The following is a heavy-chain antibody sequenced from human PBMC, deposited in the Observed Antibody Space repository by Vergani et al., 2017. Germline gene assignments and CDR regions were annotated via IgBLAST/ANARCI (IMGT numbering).Heavy chain of an antibody. CDR3: AREDYGDYCWFDP. CDR2: IWYDGSNK. J-gene: IGHJ5*02. V-gene: IGHV3-33*01. CDR1: GFTFSSYG. Sequence: QVQLVESGGGVVQPGRSLRLSCAASGFTFSSYGMHWVRQAPGKGLEWVAVIWYDGSNKYYADSVKVRFTISRDNSKNTLYLQMNSLRAEDTAVYYCAREDYGDYCWFDPWGQGTLVTVSS. D-gene: IGHD4-17*01.